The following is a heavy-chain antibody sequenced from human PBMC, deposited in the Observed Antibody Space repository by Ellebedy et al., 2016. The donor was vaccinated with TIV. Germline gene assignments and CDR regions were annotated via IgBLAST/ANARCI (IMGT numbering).Heavy chain of an antibody. J-gene: IGHJ3*02. CDR2: IIPIFGTA. D-gene: IGHD2-21*02. CDR3: ARRCGCLFHTYCGGDCYSADAFDI. Sequence: SVKVSXKASGGTFSSYAISRVRQAPGQGLEWMGGIIPIFGTANYAQKFQGRVTITADESTSTAYMELSSLRSEDTAVYYCARRCGCLFHTYCGGDCYSADAFDIWGQGTMVTVSS. CDR1: GGTFSSYA. V-gene: IGHV1-69*13.